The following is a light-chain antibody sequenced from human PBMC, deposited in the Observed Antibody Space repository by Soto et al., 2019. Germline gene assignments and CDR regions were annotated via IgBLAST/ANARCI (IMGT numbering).Light chain of an antibody. CDR1: QSVSSSY. J-gene: IGKJ1*01. Sequence: EMVLTQSPGTLSLSPGERATLSGRASQSVSSSYLAWYQQKPGQAPRLLIYGASSRATGIPDRFSGSGSGTDFTLTISRLEPEDFAVYYCQQYGSSTWTFGQGTKVDIK. V-gene: IGKV3-20*01. CDR3: QQYGSSTWT. CDR2: GAS.